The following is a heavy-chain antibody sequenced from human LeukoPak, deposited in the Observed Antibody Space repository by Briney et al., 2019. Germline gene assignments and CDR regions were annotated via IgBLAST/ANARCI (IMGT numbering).Heavy chain of an antibody. Sequence: PSETLSLTCTASGGSISSYYWSWIRQPPGKGLEWIGYSYYSGSTNYNPSLKSRVTISVDTSKNQFSLKLTSVTAADTAVYYCARHIAAAGTIDYWGQGTLVTVSS. CDR2: SYYSGST. CDR3: ARHIAAAGTIDY. J-gene: IGHJ4*02. CDR1: GGSISSYY. V-gene: IGHV4-59*08. D-gene: IGHD6-13*01.